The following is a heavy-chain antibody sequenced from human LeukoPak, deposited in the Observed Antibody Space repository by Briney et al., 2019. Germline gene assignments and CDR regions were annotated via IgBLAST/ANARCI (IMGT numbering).Heavy chain of an antibody. J-gene: IGHJ4*02. CDR1: GFTFSTFS. Sequence: GGSLRLSCAASGFTFSTFSMHWVRQAPGEGLEWVAIVSYDGSNTYYADSVKGRFTISRDNSKNTLYLQMNSLRAEDTAMYYCARTGYDSSGYYSDYWGQGTLVTVSS. V-gene: IGHV3-30-3*01. CDR2: VSYDGSNT. D-gene: IGHD3-22*01. CDR3: ARTGYDSSGYYSDY.